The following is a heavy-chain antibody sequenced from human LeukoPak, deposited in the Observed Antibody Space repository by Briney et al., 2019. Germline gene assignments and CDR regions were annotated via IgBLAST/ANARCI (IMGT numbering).Heavy chain of an antibody. CDR2: ISSSGRSI. Sequence: GVSLRLSCAVSGFTFSDYSMNWVREAPWKGLEWISYISSSGRSIYYADSVKGRFTISRDNAKKSLWLQMNNLRAEDTAVYYCARERDISGYTPDFWGQGTLVTVSS. CDR1: GFTFSDYS. J-gene: IGHJ4*02. V-gene: IGHV3-48*01. D-gene: IGHD3-22*01. CDR3: ARERDISGYTPDF.